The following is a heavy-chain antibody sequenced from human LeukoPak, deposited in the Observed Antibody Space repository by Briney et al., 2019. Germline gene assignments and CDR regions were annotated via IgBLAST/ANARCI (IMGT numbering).Heavy chain of an antibody. V-gene: IGHV3-9*01. CDR2: ISWNSGSI. CDR3: AKATYYYGSGVAFDI. J-gene: IGHJ3*02. Sequence: GGSLRLSCAASGLTFDEYAIRWGWEAPGKSLERVSGISWNSGSIGYADSVKGRFTISRDNAKNSLYLQMNSLRAEDTALYYCAKATYYYGSGVAFDIWGQGTMVTVSS. CDR1: GLTFDEYA. D-gene: IGHD3-10*01.